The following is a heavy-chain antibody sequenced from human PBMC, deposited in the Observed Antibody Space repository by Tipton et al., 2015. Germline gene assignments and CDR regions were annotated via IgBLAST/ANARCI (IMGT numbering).Heavy chain of an antibody. D-gene: IGHD3-3*01. CDR3: ARDHFDFWRGPSSYYYYGFDV. V-gene: IGHV3-33*01. J-gene: IGHJ6*02. CDR2: IWFDGNNE. CDR1: GFTFTNYV. Sequence: SLRLSCAASGFTFTNYVIHWVRQAPGKGLEWVAVIWFDGNNEYYADSVRGRFTISRDNSKNTLYLQMNRLRAEDTAAYYCARDHFDFWRGPSSYYYYGFDVWGQGTTVTVSS.